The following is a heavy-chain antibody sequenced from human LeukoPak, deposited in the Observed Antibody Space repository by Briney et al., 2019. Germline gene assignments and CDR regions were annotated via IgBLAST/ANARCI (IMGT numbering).Heavy chain of an antibody. CDR2: IGSRSTYT. CDR1: GFPFSSYR. J-gene: IGHJ3*02. V-gene: IGHV3-21*01. D-gene: IGHD1-7*01. Sequence: KPGGSLRLSCAASGFPFSSYRMNWVRQAPGKGLEWVSSIGSRSTYTHSADSVKGRFTISRDNAKNSLYLQMNSLRAGDTAVYYCARGGLNFDAFDIWGQGTMVTVSS. CDR3: ARGGLNFDAFDI.